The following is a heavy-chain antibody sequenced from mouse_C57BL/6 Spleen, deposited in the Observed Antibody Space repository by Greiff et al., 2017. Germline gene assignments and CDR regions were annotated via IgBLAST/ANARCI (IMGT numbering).Heavy chain of an antibody. CDR3: ARIREYYGSSYGYFDV. Sequence: QVQLQQPGAELVKPGASVKMSCKASGYTFTSYWITWVKQRPGQGLEWIGDIYPGSGSTNYNEKFKSKATLTVDTSSSTAYMQLSSLTSEDSAVYYCARIREYYGSSYGYFDVWGTGTTVTVSS. CDR2: IYPGSGST. D-gene: IGHD1-1*01. CDR1: GYTFTSYW. J-gene: IGHJ1*03. V-gene: IGHV1-55*01.